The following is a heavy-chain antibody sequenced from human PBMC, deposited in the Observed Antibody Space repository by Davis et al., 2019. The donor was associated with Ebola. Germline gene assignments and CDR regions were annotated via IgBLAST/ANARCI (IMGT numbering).Heavy chain of an antibody. D-gene: IGHD2-2*01. CDR2: ISGSGGNT. J-gene: IGHJ5*02. CDR1: GFTFSNTW. CDR3: AREEIVVVPAARSYNWFDP. V-gene: IGHV3-21*01. Sequence: GESLKISCAASGFTFSNTWMSWVRQAPGKGLEWVSAISGSGGNTYYADSVKGRFTISRDNAKNSLYLQMNSLRAEDTAVYYCAREEIVVVPAARSYNWFDPWGQGTLVTVSS.